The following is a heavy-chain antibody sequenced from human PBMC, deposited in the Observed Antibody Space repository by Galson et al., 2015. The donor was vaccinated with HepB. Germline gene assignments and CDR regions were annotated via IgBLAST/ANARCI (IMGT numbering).Heavy chain of an antibody. Sequence: SLRLSCAASGFTFSTSTMNWVRQAPGKGLEWVSVISGSGGTTFYADSVQGRFTISRDNSKNTLFLQMNSLRAEDTAVYYCAKDPNSGWYGEGFWGQGTLVTISS. D-gene: IGHD6-19*01. J-gene: IGHJ4*02. CDR1: GFTFSTST. V-gene: IGHV3-23*01. CDR3: AKDPNSGWYGEGF. CDR2: ISGSGGTT.